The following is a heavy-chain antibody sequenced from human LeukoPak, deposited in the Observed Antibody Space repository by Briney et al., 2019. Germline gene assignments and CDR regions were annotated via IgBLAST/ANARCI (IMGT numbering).Heavy chain of an antibody. D-gene: IGHD2-15*01. CDR1: GFTFSSYE. CDR2: ISSSGSSI. J-gene: IGHJ5*02. Sequence: GGSLRLSCAASGFTFSSYEMHWVRQAPGKGLEWISYISSSGSSIYYADSVKGRFTISRDNAKNTLYLQMNSLRAEDTAVYYCARDPRYCSGGSCYSNWFDPWGQGTLVTVSS. V-gene: IGHV3-48*03. CDR3: ARDPRYCSGGSCYSNWFDP.